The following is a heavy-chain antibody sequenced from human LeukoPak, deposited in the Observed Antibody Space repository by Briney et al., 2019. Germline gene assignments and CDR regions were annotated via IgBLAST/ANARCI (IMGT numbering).Heavy chain of an antibody. CDR3: AKDHYYYDSSGPFDY. CDR2: ISYDGSNK. CDR1: GFTFSSYG. Sequence: PGRSPRLSCAASGFTFSSYGMHWVRQAPGKGLEWVAVISYDGSNKYYADSVKGRFTISRDNSKNTLYLQMNSLRAEDTAVYYCAKDHYYYDSSGPFDYWGQGTLVTVSS. J-gene: IGHJ4*02. D-gene: IGHD3-22*01. V-gene: IGHV3-30*18.